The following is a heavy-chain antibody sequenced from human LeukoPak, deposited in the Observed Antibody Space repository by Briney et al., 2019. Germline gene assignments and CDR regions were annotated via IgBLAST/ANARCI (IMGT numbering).Heavy chain of an antibody. D-gene: IGHD4-17*01. CDR2: IRYDGSNK. CDR1: GFTFSTYG. J-gene: IGHJ6*03. Sequence: PGGSLRLSCAASGFTFSTYGMHWVRQAPGKGLEWVAFIRYDGSNKYYADSVKGRFTISRDNSKNTLYLQMNSLRPEDTAVYYSAKDGTVTTLYYYYYMDVWGKGTTVTVSS. V-gene: IGHV3-30*02. CDR3: AKDGTVTTLYYYYYMDV.